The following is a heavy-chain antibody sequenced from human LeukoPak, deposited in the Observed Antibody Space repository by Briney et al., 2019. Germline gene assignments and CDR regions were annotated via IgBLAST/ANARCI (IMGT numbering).Heavy chain of an antibody. CDR3: TRGGYGGPRVAFDY. J-gene: IGHJ4*02. V-gene: IGHV1-46*01. CDR2: ISPSGAST. CDR1: RYTFTRYY. D-gene: IGHD1-1*01. Sequence: GASVKVSCKASRYTFTRYYMHWVRQAPGQGLDWMGIISPSGASTSYAQKFQGRVTMTRDTSTSTVYMELSSLRSEDTAVYYCTRGGYGGPRVAFDYWGQGTLVTVSS.